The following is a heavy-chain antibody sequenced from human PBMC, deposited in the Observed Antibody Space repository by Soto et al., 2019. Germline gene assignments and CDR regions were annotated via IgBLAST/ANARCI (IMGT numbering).Heavy chain of an antibody. CDR2: IWYDGSNK. CDR3: ARVSGRGVVSPDYYYYMDV. CDR1: GFTFSSYG. Sequence: QVQLVESGGGVVQPGRSLRLSCAASGFTFSSYGMHWVRQAPGKGLEWVAVIWYDGSNKYYADSVKGRFTISRDNSKNTLYLQMNSLRAEDTAVYYCARVSGRGVVSPDYYYYMDVWGKGTTVTVSS. V-gene: IGHV3-33*01. J-gene: IGHJ6*03. D-gene: IGHD2-21*01.